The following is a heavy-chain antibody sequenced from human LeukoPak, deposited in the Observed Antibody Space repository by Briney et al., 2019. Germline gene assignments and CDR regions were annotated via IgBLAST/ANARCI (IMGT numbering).Heavy chain of an antibody. CDR1: GGSFSGYH. D-gene: IGHD6-19*01. V-gene: IGHV4-34*01. CDR2: INHRGST. J-gene: IGHJ4*02. Sequence: PSETLSLTCAVYGGSFSGYHWSWIRQPPGKGLEWIGEINHRGSTNYNPSLKSRVTISVDTSKNQFSLKLSSVTAADTAVYYCARDVGAVAGLGFDYWGQGTLVTVSS. CDR3: ARDVGAVAGLGFDY.